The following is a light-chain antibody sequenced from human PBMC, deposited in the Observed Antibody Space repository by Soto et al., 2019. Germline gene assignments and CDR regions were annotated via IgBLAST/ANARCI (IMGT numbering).Light chain of an antibody. CDR1: QSVSSN. V-gene: IGKV3-15*01. J-gene: IGKJ1*01. CDR3: QQYNNWLTT. Sequence: EIVMTQSPATLSVSPGERATLSCRASQSVSSNLAWSQQKPGQAPRLLIYGASTRATGIPARFSGSGSGTEFTLTISSLQSEDFAVYYCQQYNNWLTTFGQGTKVEIK. CDR2: GAS.